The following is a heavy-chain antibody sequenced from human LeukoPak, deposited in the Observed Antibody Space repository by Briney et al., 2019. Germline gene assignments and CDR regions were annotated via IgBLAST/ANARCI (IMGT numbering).Heavy chain of an antibody. Sequence: PGGSLRLSCAASGFTFSSYWMSWVRQAPGKGLEWVANIKQDGSEKYYVDSVKGRFTISRDNAKNSLYLQMNSLRAEDAAVYYCARGAYCSSTSCYGEGSSRNWFDPWGQGTLVTVSS. D-gene: IGHD2-2*01. V-gene: IGHV3-7*01. CDR2: IKQDGSEK. J-gene: IGHJ5*02. CDR3: ARGAYCSSTSCYGEGSSRNWFDP. CDR1: GFTFSSYW.